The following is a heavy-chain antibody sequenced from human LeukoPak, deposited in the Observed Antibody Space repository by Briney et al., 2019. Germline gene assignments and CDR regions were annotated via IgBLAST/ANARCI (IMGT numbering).Heavy chain of an antibody. J-gene: IGHJ4*02. CDR3: ARYPRRIQDIVVVPALGY. CDR2: INPNSGGT. CDR1: GYTFTGYY. V-gene: IGHV1-2*02. D-gene: IGHD2-2*01. Sequence: ASVKVSCKASGYTFTGYYMHWVRQAPGQGLEWMGWINPNSGGTNYAQKFQGRVTMTRDTSISTAYMELSRLRSDDTAVYYCARYPRRIQDIVVVPALGYWGQGTLVTVSS.